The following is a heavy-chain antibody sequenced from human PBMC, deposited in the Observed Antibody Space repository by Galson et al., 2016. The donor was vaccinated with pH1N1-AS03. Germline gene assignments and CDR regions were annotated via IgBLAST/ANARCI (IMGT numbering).Heavy chain of an antibody. V-gene: IGHV3-48*04. J-gene: IGHJ3*02. D-gene: IGHD1-26*01. CDR3: ARTSGAYFGSAFDI. CDR1: GFTFNHYS. Sequence: CAASGFTFNHYSTNWVRQAPGKGLEWVSYISSDSTTIYYADSVKGRFTISRDNAKNSLYLQMNSLTAEDTAIYYCARTSGAYFGSAFDIWGQGTMVTVSS. CDR2: ISSDSTTI.